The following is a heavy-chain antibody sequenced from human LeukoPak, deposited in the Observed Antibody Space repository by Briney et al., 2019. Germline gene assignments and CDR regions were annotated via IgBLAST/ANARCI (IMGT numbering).Heavy chain of an antibody. V-gene: IGHV4-59*01. CDR3: ARSGGYSSSWSL. CDR1: GFTFSDYY. D-gene: IGHD6-13*01. Sequence: GSLRLSCAASGFTFSDYYMSWIRQAPGEGLEWIGYIYYSGSTNYNPSLKSRVTISVDTSKNQFSLKLNSVTAADTAVYYCARSGGYSSSWSLWGQGTLVTVSS. J-gene: IGHJ4*02. CDR2: IYYSGST.